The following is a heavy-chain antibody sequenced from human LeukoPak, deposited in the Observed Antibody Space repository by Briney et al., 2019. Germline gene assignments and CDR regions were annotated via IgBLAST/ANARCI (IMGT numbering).Heavy chain of an antibody. Sequence: ASETLSLTCTVSGGSISSSSYYWGWIRQPPGKGLEWIGSIYYSGSTYYNPSLKSRVTISVDTSKNQFSLKLSSVTAADTAVYYCARSGGVVIAFDYWGQGTLVTVSS. D-gene: IGHD3-3*01. CDR2: IYYSGST. CDR1: GGSISSSSYY. V-gene: IGHV4-39*07. J-gene: IGHJ4*02. CDR3: ARSGGVVIAFDY.